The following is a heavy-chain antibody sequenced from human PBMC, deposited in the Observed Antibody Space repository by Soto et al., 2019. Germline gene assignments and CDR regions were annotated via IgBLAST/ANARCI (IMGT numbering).Heavy chain of an antibody. D-gene: IGHD6-19*01. J-gene: IGHJ4*02. CDR3: ARVALSSGWYGLDRYFDY. CDR2: INHSGST. CDR1: GGSFSGYY. V-gene: IGHV4-34*01. Sequence: SETLSLTCAVYGGSFSGYYWSWIRQPPGKGLEWIGEINHSGSTNYNPSLKSRVTISVDTSKNQFSLKLSSVTAADTAVYYCARVALSSGWYGLDRYFDYWGQGTLVTVSS.